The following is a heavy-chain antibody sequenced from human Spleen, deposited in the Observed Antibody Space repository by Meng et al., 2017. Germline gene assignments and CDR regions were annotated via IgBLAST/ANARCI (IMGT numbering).Heavy chain of an antibody. V-gene: IGHV3-21*01. CDR2: ISSSSIYM. Sequence: GGSLRLSCAASGFSFSSYAMSWVRHAPGKGLEWVSSISSSSIYMYYAESMKGRFTVSRDNAKNSLFAQLNSLRVEDTAVYYCARGLWSVGAPGPSFDYWGQGTLVTVSS. J-gene: IGHJ4*02. CDR3: ARGLWSVGAPGPSFDY. D-gene: IGHD2-21*01. CDR1: GFSFSSYA.